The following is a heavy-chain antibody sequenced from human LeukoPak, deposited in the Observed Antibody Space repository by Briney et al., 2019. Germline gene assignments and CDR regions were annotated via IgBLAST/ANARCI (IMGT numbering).Heavy chain of an antibody. CDR2: IYTSGTT. CDR1: GGSISSYF. D-gene: IGHD6-6*01. J-gene: IGHJ5*02. CDR3: ALEYSSSSGNWFDP. Sequence: SETLSLTCTVSGGSISSYFWSWIRQPAGKGLEWIGRIYTSGTTNYNPSLKSRVTMSVDTSKNQFSLKLTSVTAADKAVYYCALEYSSSSGNWFDPWGQGTLVTVSS. V-gene: IGHV4-4*07.